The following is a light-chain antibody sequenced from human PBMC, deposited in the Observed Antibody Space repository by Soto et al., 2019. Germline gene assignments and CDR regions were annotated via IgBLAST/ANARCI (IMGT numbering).Light chain of an antibody. J-gene: IGKJ1*01. Sequence: GERVTITCRASHYVSSSLAWYQQKPGKAPKLMIYKTSILESGVPSRFSGSASGTEFTLSINSLQPDDFATYWCQQYNTYPWTFGQGTKVEIK. V-gene: IGKV1-5*03. CDR1: HYVSSS. CDR3: QQYNTYPWT. CDR2: KTS.